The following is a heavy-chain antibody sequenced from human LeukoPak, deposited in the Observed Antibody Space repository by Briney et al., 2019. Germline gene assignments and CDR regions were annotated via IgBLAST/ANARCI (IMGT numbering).Heavy chain of an antibody. CDR3: ARSPPGWYYDNSGQYYFDT. CDR2: IYYSGST. V-gene: IGHV4-59*01. CDR1: GGSISSYY. J-gene: IGHJ4*02. D-gene: IGHD3-22*01. Sequence: SETLSLTCTVSGGSISSYYWSWIRQPPGKGLEWIGYIYYSGSTNYNPSLTSRVTISLDTSKNQFSLKLSSLTAADTAVYYCARSPPGWYYDNSGQYYFDTWGQGALVTVSS.